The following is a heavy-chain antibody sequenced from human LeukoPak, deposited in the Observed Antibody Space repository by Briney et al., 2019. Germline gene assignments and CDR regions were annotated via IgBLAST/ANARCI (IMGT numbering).Heavy chain of an antibody. V-gene: IGHV3-30*18. CDR1: GFTFSNYW. CDR2: ISYDGSNK. CDR3: AKVPNYYDSSGPLGY. D-gene: IGHD3-22*01. J-gene: IGHJ4*02. Sequence: GGSLRLSCEGSGFTFSNYWMGWVRQAPGKGLEWVAVISYDGSNKYYADSVKGRFTISRDNSKNTLYLQMNSLRAEDTAVYYCAKVPNYYDSSGPLGYWGQGTLVTVSS.